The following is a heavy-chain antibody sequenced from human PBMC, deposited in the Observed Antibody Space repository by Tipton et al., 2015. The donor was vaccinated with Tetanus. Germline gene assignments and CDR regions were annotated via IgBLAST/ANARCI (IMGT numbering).Heavy chain of an antibody. Sequence: TLSLTCAVYGESFSGWHWSWIRQPPGKGLEWIGEIDDSGRTRSNPSLKSRVSMSIDTSKNQFSLNLNSVTAADTAVYYCARPREVAVFEYWSQGTRVAVSS. V-gene: IGHV4-34*01. J-gene: IGHJ4*02. CDR1: GESFSGWH. CDR2: IDDSGRT. D-gene: IGHD1-26*01. CDR3: ARPREVAVFEY.